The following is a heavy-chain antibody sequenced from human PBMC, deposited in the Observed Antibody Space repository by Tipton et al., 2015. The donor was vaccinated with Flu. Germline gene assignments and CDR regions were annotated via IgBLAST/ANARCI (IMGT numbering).Heavy chain of an antibody. J-gene: IGHJ5*01. CDR2: INPTGGST. Sequence: QLVQSGAEVKKPGAPVRVSCKASGYRFTSYKMHWVRQAPGQGLEWMGIINPTGGSTSLARKFQGRVTMTRDTSTSTVYMELSSLRSEDTAVYYCASTPPAHYDFWGVYPHWFDSWGQGTLVTVSS. CDR3: ASTPPAHYDFWGVYPHWFDS. CDR1: GYRFTSYK. V-gene: IGHV1-46*01. D-gene: IGHD3-3*01.